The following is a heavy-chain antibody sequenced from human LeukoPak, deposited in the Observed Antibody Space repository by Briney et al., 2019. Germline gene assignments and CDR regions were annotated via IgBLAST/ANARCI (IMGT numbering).Heavy chain of an antibody. D-gene: IGHD4-17*01. Sequence: GGSLRLSCAASGLTISSYAMHWVRQAPGKGLEWVAVISYDGSNKYYADFAKGRFTISRDNSKNTLYLQMNSLRAEDTATYYCARDPNGDYIGAFDMWGQGTMVTVS. V-gene: IGHV3-30-3*01. CDR3: ARDPNGDYIGAFDM. CDR1: GLTISSYA. CDR2: ISYDGSNK. J-gene: IGHJ3*02.